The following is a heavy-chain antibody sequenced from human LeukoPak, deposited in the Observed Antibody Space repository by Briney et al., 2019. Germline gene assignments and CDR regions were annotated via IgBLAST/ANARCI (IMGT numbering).Heavy chain of an antibody. Sequence: ASVKVSCKASGYTFSGYYMHWVRQAPGQGLEWVGWINPNSGGTNYAQEFQGRVTMTRDTSISTAYMELSRLLSGDTAVYYCARGKTMVYCGGDCYRFDNWGQGTLVTVSS. V-gene: IGHV1-2*02. D-gene: IGHD2-21*02. CDR3: ARGKTMVYCGGDCYRFDN. J-gene: IGHJ4*02. CDR1: GYTFSGYY. CDR2: INPNSGGT.